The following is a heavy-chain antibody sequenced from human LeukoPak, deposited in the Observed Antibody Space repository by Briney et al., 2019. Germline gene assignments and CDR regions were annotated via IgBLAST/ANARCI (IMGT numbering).Heavy chain of an antibody. J-gene: IGHJ4*02. V-gene: IGHV3-53*01. Sequence: PGGSLRLSCAASGFTVGSNYMSWVRQAPGKGLEWVSVIYSGGSTYYADSVRGRFAISRDDAKNSLSLQMNSLRAEDTAVYYCARSPIVTCPDYWGRGTLVTVSS. CDR2: IYSGGST. CDR3: ARSPIVTCPDY. D-gene: IGHD2/OR15-2a*01. CDR1: GFTVGSNY.